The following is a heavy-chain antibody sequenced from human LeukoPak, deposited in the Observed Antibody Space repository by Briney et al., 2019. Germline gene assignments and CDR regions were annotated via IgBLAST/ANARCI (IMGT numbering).Heavy chain of an antibody. J-gene: IGHJ4*02. V-gene: IGHV3-23*01. Sequence: GWSLRLSCAASGFTFNSYAMSWVRRAPGKGLEWVSAISGSGCMTYYADSVQGRFTISRDNSKNTLYLQINSLGRADTDVYYCAKDHPITMLVVVITPFDYWGQGTLVTVSS. D-gene: IGHD3-22*01. CDR3: AKDHPITMLVVVITPFDY. CDR2: ISGSGCMT. CDR1: GFTFNSYA.